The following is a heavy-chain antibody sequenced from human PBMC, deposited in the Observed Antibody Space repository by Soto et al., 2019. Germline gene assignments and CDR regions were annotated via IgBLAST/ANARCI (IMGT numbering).Heavy chain of an antibody. Sequence: EVPLVESGGGLVQPGGSLRLSCAASGFTFSSYWMSWVRQAPVKGLEWVGNIKQDGSEKNYVDFMEGRFTISRDNAEKSLYLQMNSLRAEDTAVYYCARLASAGRGWDVWGQGTTVVVSS. CDR1: GFTFSSYW. CDR2: IKQDGSEK. J-gene: IGHJ6*02. CDR3: ARLASAGRGWDV. D-gene: IGHD6-13*01. V-gene: IGHV3-7*01.